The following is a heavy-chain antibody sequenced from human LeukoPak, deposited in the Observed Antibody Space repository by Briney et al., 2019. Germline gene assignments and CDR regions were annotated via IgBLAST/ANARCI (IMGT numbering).Heavy chain of an antibody. CDR2: IYTSGST. D-gene: IGHD1-26*01. J-gene: IGHJ6*02. V-gene: IGHV4-61*02. CDR3: ARLGWELWGHYYYYFGMDL. Sequence: SQTLCLTCTVSGGSISSGSYYRSWIRQPAGKGLEWIGRIYTSGSTNYNPSLKSRVTISVDTSKNQFSLKLSSVTAADTAVYYCARLGWELWGHYYYYFGMDLWGQGTTVTVSS. CDR1: GGSISSGSYY.